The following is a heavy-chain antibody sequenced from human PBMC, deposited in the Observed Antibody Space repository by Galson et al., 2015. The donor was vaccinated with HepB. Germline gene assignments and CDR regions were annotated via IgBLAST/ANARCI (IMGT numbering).Heavy chain of an antibody. CDR3: SRVYYTSGNYYSPFDS. V-gene: IGHV3-49*03. J-gene: IGHJ4*02. CDR1: GFTFGDYA. Sequence: SLRLSCAGSGFTFGDYAMSWFRQAPGKGLEWVVFIRSKAYGETTKYAASVKGRFTISRDDSKSIAYLQMNSLKTEDTAVYYCSRVYYTSGNYYSPFDSWGQGTRVTVSS. D-gene: IGHD3-10*01. CDR2: IRSKAYGETT.